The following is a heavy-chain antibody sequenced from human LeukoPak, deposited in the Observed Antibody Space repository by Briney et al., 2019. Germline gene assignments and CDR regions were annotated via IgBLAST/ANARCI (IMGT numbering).Heavy chain of an antibody. CDR3: ARRRGGSDYEALDT. Sequence: KPSETLSLTCTVSGGSISSSSYYWGWIRQPPGKGLEWIGSIYYSGSTYYNPSLKSRVTISVDTSKNQFSLKLSSVAAADTAVYYCARRRGGSDYEALDTWGQGTMVTVSS. CDR1: GGSISSSSYY. J-gene: IGHJ3*02. CDR2: IYYSGST. V-gene: IGHV4-39*07. D-gene: IGHD5-12*01.